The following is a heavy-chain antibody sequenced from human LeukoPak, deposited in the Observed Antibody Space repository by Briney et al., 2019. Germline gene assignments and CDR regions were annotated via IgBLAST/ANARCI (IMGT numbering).Heavy chain of an antibody. CDR1: GFTFSSYA. V-gene: IGHV3-23*01. J-gene: IGHJ4*02. CDR2: ISGSGGST. CDR3: ARDAGGILEY. Sequence: PGGSLRLSCAASGFTFSSYAMSWVRQAPGKGLEWVSAISGSGGSTYYADSVKGRFTISRDNAKNSLVLQMHSLRAEDTALYYCARDAGGILEYWGQGTLVTVSS. D-gene: IGHD3-3*01.